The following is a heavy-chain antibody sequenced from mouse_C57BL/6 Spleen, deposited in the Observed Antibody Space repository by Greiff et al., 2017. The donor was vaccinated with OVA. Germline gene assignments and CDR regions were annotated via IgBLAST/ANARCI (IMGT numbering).Heavy chain of an antibody. J-gene: IGHJ2*01. D-gene: IGHD1-1*01. V-gene: IGHV1-64*01. CDR1: GYTFTSYW. Sequence: QVQLQQPGAELVKPGASVKLSCKASGYTFTSYWMHWVKQRPGQGLEWIGMIHPNSGSTNYNEKFKSKATLTVDKSSSTAYMQLSSLTSEDSAVYYCARKDYYGSSNVYFDYWGQGTTLTVSS. CDR3: ARKDYYGSSNVYFDY. CDR2: IHPNSGST.